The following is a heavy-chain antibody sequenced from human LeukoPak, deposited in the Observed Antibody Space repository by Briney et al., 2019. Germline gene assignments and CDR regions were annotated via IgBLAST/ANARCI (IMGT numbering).Heavy chain of an antibody. Sequence: VASVKVSCKASGYTLTGYYMHWVRQAPGQGLEWMGWINPNSGGTNYAQKFQGRVTMTRDTSISTAYMELSRLRSDDTAVYYCARGSSYSSSWYIWFDPWGQGTLVTVSS. CDR3: ARGSSYSSSWYIWFDP. CDR2: INPNSGGT. J-gene: IGHJ5*02. D-gene: IGHD6-13*01. CDR1: GYTLTGYY. V-gene: IGHV1-2*02.